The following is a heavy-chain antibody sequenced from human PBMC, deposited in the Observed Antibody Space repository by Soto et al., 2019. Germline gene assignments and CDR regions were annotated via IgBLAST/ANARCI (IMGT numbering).Heavy chain of an antibody. Sequence: EVQLVESGGGLVQPGGSLRLSCAASGFTVSSKSMSWVRQAPGKGLEWVSLIQSGGPTYYADSVKGRFTISRDTSENTVHLQMDSLRAEDTAVYYCARDDVLCDGGRCYGVPLAVWGKGTTVTVSS. V-gene: IGHV3-66*01. CDR3: ARDDVLCDGGRCYGVPLAV. D-gene: IGHD2-15*01. CDR1: GFTVSSKS. J-gene: IGHJ6*04. CDR2: IQSGGPT.